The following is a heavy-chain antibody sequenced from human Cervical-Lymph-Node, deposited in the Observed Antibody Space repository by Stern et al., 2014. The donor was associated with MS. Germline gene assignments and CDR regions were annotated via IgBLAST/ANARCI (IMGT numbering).Heavy chain of an antibody. D-gene: IGHD4-23*01. V-gene: IGHV3-33*01. CDR1: GFTFSSSG. CDR3: AREGGNTAEYFQH. CDR2: IWYDGSNR. Sequence: MQLVESGGGVVQPGRSLRLSCAVSGFTFSSSGMPWVRQAPGKGLAWLAIIWYDGSNRYYADSVKGRFTISRDNSKNTLYLQMNSLRAEDTAVYYCAREGGNTAEYFQHWGQGTLVTVSS. J-gene: IGHJ1*01.